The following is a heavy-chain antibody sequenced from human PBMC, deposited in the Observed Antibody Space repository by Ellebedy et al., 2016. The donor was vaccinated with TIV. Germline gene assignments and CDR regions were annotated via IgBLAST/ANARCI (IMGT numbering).Heavy chain of an antibody. CDR1: GFTFSTYS. J-gene: IGHJ4*02. D-gene: IGHD2-15*01. CDR2: ISGPGTTI. V-gene: IGHV3-23*01. Sequence: GESLKISCAASGFTFSTYSMSWVRQAPGKGLEWVSAISGPGTTIFYADSVKGRFTVSSDNSKSTLYLQMNSLRIEDTARYYCVECRGGSSQHSSFESWGQGTLVTVSS. CDR3: VECRGGSSQHSSFES.